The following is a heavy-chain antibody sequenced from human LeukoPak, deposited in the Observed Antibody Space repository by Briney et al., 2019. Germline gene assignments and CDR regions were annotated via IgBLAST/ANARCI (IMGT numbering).Heavy chain of an antibody. V-gene: IGHV4-59*08. CDR3: ARRRGDFWSDYYAFDY. CDR2: IYYSGST. CDR1: GASISSYY. J-gene: IGHJ4*02. D-gene: IGHD3-3*01. Sequence: NPSETLSLTCTVSGASISSYYWSWIRQPPGKGLEWIGYIYYSGSTNYNPSPTSRVTISLDTSKNQFSLKLSSVTAADTAVYYCARRRGDFWSDYYAFDYWGQGTLVTISS.